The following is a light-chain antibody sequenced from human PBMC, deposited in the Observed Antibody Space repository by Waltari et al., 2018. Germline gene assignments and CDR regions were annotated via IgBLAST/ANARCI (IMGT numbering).Light chain of an antibody. Sequence: DIQLTQSPSSLSASVGDRVNITCQASQDISNYLNWYQQKPGKAPKLLIYDASNLETGVPSRFSGSGSGTDFTFTISSLQPEDIATYYCQQYDNLPALTFGGGTKVEIK. V-gene: IGKV1-33*01. CDR3: QQYDNLPALT. CDR2: DAS. J-gene: IGKJ4*01. CDR1: QDISNY.